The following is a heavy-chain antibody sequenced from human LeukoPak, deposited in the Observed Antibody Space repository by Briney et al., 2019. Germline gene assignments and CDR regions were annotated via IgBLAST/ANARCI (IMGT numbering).Heavy chain of an antibody. CDR2: IYPRDSDI. V-gene: IGHV5-51*01. D-gene: IGHD1-26*01. CDR1: GYSFTTYW. Sequence: GESLKISCKGSGYSFTTYWIAWVRQVPGKGLEWLGIIYPRDSDIRYSPPFQGQVTISADKSISTAYLQWSSLKASDTAMYYCARAVGAATETFDYWGQGTLVTVSS. J-gene: IGHJ4*02. CDR3: ARAVGAATETFDY.